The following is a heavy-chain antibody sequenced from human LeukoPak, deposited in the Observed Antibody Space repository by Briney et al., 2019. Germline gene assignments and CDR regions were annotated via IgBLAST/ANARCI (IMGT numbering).Heavy chain of an antibody. CDR1: GGSFSGYY. CDR3: ASQSGSYFS. V-gene: IGHV4-34*01. CDR2: ISHSGST. J-gene: IGHJ5*02. Sequence: SETLSLTCAVYGGSFSGYYWSWIRQPPGKGLEWIGEISHSGSTNYNPSLKSRVTISVDTSKNQFSLKLSSVTAADTAVYYCASQSGSYFSWGQGTLVTVSS. D-gene: IGHD1-26*01.